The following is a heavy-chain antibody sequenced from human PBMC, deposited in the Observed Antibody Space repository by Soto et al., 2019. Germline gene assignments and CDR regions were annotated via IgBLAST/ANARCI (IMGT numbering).Heavy chain of an antibody. V-gene: IGHV3-48*02. CDR1: GFTFNTYN. Sequence: EVQLVESGGGLVQPGGSLRLSCAASGFTFNTYNMNWVRQAPGKGLEWVSYISSSSRAIYYADSVKGRFIISRDNAKNSLYLQMNSLRDEDTAVYYCARVPLTCGGDCYIADYWGQGTLVTVSS. CDR3: ARVPLTCGGDCYIADY. CDR2: ISSSSRAI. J-gene: IGHJ4*02. D-gene: IGHD2-21*02.